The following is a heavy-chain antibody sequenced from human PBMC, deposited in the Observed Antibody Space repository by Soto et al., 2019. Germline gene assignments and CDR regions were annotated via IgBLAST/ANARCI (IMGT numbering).Heavy chain of an antibody. CDR2: VSPDHGNA. CDR3: EVPAAGY. Sequence: QVQVVQSRAEVKKPGASVKVSCKTSGYTFTKYDINWVRQAPGQGLEWMGWVSPDHGNAGYAPQFQGRITMTSDTSTSTVYKERNNLSSDDTAVYFCEVPAAGYWAQGTMLTVSS. CDR1: GYTFTKYD. J-gene: IGHJ4*02. D-gene: IGHD6-19*01. V-gene: IGHV1-8*01.